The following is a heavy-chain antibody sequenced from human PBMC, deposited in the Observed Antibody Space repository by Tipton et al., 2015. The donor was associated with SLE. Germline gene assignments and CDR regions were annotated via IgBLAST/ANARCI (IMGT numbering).Heavy chain of an antibody. D-gene: IGHD3-10*01. CDR1: GGSISSSYY. V-gene: IGHV4-34*01. Sequence: TLSLTCTVSGGSISSSYYWGWIRQPPGKGLEWVGEINHSGITNYNPSLKSRVTISIDTSKNQFSLRLSSVTAADTAVYYCARGSRYYAFDLWGQGTMVTVSS. J-gene: IGHJ3*01. CDR3: ARGSRYYAFDL. CDR2: INHSGIT.